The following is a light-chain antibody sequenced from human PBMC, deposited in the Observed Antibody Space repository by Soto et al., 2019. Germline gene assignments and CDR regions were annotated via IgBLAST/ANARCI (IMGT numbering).Light chain of an antibody. CDR1: QSVSSK. V-gene: IGKV3-15*01. Sequence: EIVLTQSPATLSVSPGERAALSCRASQSVSSKLAWYRQRPGQAPRLVIYDTSTRATGVPARFSGSVSGTEFTLTISSLQSEDFGFYYCQQYNDWFSITFGQGTRLEIK. CDR2: DTS. CDR3: QQYNDWFSIT. J-gene: IGKJ5*01.